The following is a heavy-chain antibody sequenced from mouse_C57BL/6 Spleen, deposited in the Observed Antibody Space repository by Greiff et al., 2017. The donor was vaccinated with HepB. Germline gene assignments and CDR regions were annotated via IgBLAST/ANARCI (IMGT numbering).Heavy chain of an antibody. Sequence: VQLQQSGPELVKPGASVKMSCKASGYTFTDYNMHWVKQSHGKGLEWIGYINPNNGGTSYNQKFKGKATLTVNKSSSTAYMDFRSLTSEDSAVYYCARRSGTEEDYYAMDYWGQGTSVTVSS. D-gene: IGHD4-1*01. CDR1: GYTFTDYN. J-gene: IGHJ4*01. V-gene: IGHV1-22*01. CDR3: ARRSGTEEDYYAMDY. CDR2: INPNNGGT.